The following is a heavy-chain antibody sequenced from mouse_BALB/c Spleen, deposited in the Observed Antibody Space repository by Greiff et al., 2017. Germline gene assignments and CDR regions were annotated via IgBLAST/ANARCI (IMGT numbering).Heavy chain of an antibody. CDR1: GYSITSGYY. CDR2: ISYDGSN. V-gene: IGHV3-6*02. Sequence: ESGPGLVKPSQSLSLTCSVTGYSITSGYYWNWIRQFPGNKLEWMGYISYDGSNNYNPSLKNRISITRDTSKNQFFLKLNSVTTEDTATYYCARREYDAMDYWGQGTSVTVSS. CDR3: ARREYDAMDY. J-gene: IGHJ4*01.